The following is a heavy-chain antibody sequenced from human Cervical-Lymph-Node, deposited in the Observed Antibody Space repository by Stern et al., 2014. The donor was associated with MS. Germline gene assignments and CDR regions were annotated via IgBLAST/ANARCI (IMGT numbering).Heavy chain of an antibody. CDR1: GGSIRNSDYY. CDR3: ARMVRGVNGMDV. CDR2: IYYTGNT. D-gene: IGHD3-10*01. Sequence: VQLVESGPGLVKPSQTLSLTCTVSGGSIRNSDYYWSWIRQPPGQGLEWIAYIYYTGNTYYNPSRKSRVTISVETSKNQFSLKLSSVTAADTAVYYCARMVRGVNGMDVWGQGTTVTVSS. V-gene: IGHV4-30-4*01. J-gene: IGHJ6*02.